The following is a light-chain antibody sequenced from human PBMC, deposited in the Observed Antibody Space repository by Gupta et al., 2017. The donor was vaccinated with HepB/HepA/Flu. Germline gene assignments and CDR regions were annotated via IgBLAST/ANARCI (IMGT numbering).Light chain of an antibody. V-gene: IGKV1-39*01. CDR3: QQSYSTPLFT. Sequence: DIQMTQSPSSLSASVGDRATITCRASQGISSYLNWYQQKPGKAPKLLIYAASSLQSGVPSRFSGSGSGTDFTLTISSLQPEDFATYYCQQSYSTPLFTFGPGTKVDIK. CDR1: QGISSY. CDR2: AAS. J-gene: IGKJ3*01.